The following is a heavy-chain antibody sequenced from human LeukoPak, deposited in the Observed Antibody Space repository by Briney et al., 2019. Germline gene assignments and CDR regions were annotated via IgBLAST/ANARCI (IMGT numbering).Heavy chain of an antibody. CDR2: ITGTTATGDPP. CDR1: GFTFSNNA. V-gene: IGHV3-23*01. Sequence: GGSLRLSCAASGFTFSNNAMTWVRQAPGKGLECVSAITGTTATGDPPYYADSVKGRFTISRDNSRNTLYLQLNDLRAEDTATYYCAKAFGTNGYFQLPIDFWGQGTLVTVSS. CDR3: AKAFGTNGYFQLPIDF. J-gene: IGHJ4*02. D-gene: IGHD2-8*01.